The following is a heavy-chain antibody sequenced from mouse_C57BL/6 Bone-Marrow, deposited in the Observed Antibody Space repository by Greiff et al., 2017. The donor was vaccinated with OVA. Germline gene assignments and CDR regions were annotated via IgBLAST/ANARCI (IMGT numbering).Heavy chain of an antibody. V-gene: IGHV5-6*01. CDR1: GFTFSSYG. CDR3: ARQRGLVDY. Sequence: EVQLVESGGDLVKPGGSLKLSCAASGFTFSSYGMSWVRQTPDKRLEWVATISSGGSYTYYPDSVKGRFTISRDNAKNTLYLQMSSLKSEDTAMYYCARQRGLVDYWGQGTSVTVSS. CDR2: ISSGGSYT. D-gene: IGHD2-4*01. J-gene: IGHJ4*01.